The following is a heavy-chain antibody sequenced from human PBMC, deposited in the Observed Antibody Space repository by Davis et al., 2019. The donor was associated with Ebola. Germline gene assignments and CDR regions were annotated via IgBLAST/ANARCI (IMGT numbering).Heavy chain of an antibody. CDR2: ISGSSTYI. CDR3: ARANYGDGYYFYGMDV. J-gene: IGHJ6*02. Sequence: GASLKISCEASGFTFSSHSINWVRQAPGKGLEWVSSISGSSTYIYYADSVKGRFTISRDNAKNSLYLQMNSLRAEDTAVYYCARANYGDGYYFYGMDVWGQGTTVTVSS. CDR1: GFTFSSHS. D-gene: IGHD4-17*01. V-gene: IGHV3-21*01.